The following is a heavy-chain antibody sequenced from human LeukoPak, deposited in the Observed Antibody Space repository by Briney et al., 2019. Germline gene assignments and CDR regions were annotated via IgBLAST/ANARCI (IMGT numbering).Heavy chain of an antibody. Sequence: GGSLRLSCAASGFTFNSYTMNWVRQAPGKGLEWISSITSTCKYIYYADSVRGRFTISRDNSKNTLYLQMNSLRAEDTAVYYCAKNARYCSGTTCYYYYGLDVWAKGPRSPSP. CDR2: ITSTCKYI. V-gene: IGHV3-21*04. D-gene: IGHD2-15*01. CDR1: GFTFNSYT. J-gene: IGHJ6*02. CDR3: AKNARYCSGTTCYYYYGLDV.